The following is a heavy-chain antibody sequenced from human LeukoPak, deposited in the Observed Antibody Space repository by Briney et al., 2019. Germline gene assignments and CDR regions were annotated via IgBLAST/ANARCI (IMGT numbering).Heavy chain of an antibody. CDR3: ATSGGDDYYYYMDV. CDR2: FDPEDGET. Sequence: ASVKVSCKVSGYTLTELSMHWVRQAPGKGLEWMGGFDPEDGETIYAQKFQGRVTMTEDTSTDTAYMELSSLRSEDTAVYYCATSGGDDYYYYMDVWGKGTTVTASS. CDR1: GYTLTELS. V-gene: IGHV1-24*01. D-gene: IGHD2-21*02. J-gene: IGHJ6*03.